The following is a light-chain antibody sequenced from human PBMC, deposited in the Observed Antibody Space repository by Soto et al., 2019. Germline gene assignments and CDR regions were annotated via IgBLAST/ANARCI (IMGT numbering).Light chain of an antibody. J-gene: IGKJ2*01. CDR1: QSVSSSY. Sequence: EIVLTQSPGTLSLSPGERATLSCRASQSVSSSYLAWYQQKPGQAPRLLIYGASSRATGIPDRFSGSGSGTDFTLTISRLEPEDFAVYYCQQYGSSPRQSASFGQGTKLEIK. CDR2: GAS. CDR3: QQYGSSPRQSAS. V-gene: IGKV3-20*01.